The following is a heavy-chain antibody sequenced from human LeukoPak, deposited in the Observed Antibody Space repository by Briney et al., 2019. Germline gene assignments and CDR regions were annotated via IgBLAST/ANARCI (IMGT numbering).Heavy chain of an antibody. D-gene: IGHD3-10*01. J-gene: IGHJ5*02. V-gene: IGHV4-39*07. Sequence: SETLSLTCTVSGGFINSSSYYWGWLRPPPGQGLDWIGSIYYSGSTFYNPSLKSRVTMSLDTSKNQFSLKLSSVTAADTAVYYCARGITMVRGVTSYNWFDPWGQGTLVTVSS. CDR1: GGFINSSSYY. CDR2: IYYSGST. CDR3: ARGITMVRGVTSYNWFDP.